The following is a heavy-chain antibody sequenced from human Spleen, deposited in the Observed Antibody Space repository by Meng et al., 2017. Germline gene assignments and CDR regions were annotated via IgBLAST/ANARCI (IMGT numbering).Heavy chain of an antibody. J-gene: IGHJ4*02. CDR1: GYTFTSYD. CDR3: ARDGIATAGS. V-gene: IGHV1-8*01. Sequence: VQLWQSAAEVTKPGASVTLSCKASGYTFTSYDINWVRQATGQGLEWMGWMNPNSGNTGYAQKFQGRVTMTRNTSISTAYMELASLRSEDTAVYYCARDGIATAGSWGPGTLVTVSS. D-gene: IGHD6-13*01. CDR2: MNPNSGNT.